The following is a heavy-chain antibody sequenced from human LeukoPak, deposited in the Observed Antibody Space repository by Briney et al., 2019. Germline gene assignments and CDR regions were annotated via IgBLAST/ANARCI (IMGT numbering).Heavy chain of an antibody. J-gene: IGHJ4*02. CDR2: ISGSDDST. CDR1: GFTFSSYA. D-gene: IGHD3-16*01. Sequence: GGSLRLSCAASGFTFSSYAMSWVRQAPGKGLEWVSAISGSDDSTYYADSVRGRFTISRDVSKNALFLQVNSLRAEGTALYYCTKAKYYHFDYWGQGTLVTVSS. CDR3: TKAKYYHFDY. V-gene: IGHV3-23*01.